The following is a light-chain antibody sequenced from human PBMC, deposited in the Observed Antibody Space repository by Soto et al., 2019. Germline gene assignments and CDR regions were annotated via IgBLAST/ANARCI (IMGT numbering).Light chain of an antibody. Sequence: DIQMTQSPSTLSASVGDRVTITCRASQSISTWLAWYQQKPGKAPKLLIYAASSLQSGVPSRFSGSGSGTDFTLTISSLQPEDFATYYCKQSYSTPITVGQGTRLEIK. J-gene: IGKJ5*01. CDR3: KQSYSTPIT. V-gene: IGKV1-39*01. CDR2: AAS. CDR1: QSISTW.